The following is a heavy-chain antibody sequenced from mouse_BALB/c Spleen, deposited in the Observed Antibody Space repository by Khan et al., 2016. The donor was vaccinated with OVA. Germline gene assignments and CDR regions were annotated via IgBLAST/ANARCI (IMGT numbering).Heavy chain of an antibody. CDR2: INPSNGYT. J-gene: IGHJ3*01. CDR1: GYTFTSYT. Sequence: QVQLEESGAELARPGASVKMSCKASGYTFTSYTIHWIKLRPGQGLEWIGFINPSNGYTNYNQKFKDKATLTEDKSSTTVYMQLSSLTSDDSAVYTCVRDGAYHRNDGWFAYWGQGTLVTVSA. CDR3: VRDGAYHRNDGWFAY. D-gene: IGHD2-14*01. V-gene: IGHV1-4*01.